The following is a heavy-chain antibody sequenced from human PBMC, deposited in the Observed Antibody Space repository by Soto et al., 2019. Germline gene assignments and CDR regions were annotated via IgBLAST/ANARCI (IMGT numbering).Heavy chain of an antibody. Sequence: EVQLAESGGGMVQPGGSLRLSCVASGFTFSSYDMHWVRQAPGKGLEYVSSISSNGGTTYYGNSVKGRFTISRDNSKNTLYLPVGSLRAEDLAVYSSVRRVSGNYDYWGPGTLVTVSS. CDR3: VRRVSGNYDY. V-gene: IGHV3-64*01. D-gene: IGHD1-7*01. J-gene: IGHJ4*02. CDR2: ISSNGGTT. CDR1: GFTFSSYD.